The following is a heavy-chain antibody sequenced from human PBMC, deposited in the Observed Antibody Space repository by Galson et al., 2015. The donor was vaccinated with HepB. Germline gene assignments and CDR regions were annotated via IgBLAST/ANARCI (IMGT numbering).Heavy chain of an antibody. D-gene: IGHD3-9*01. Sequence: SLRLSCAGSGFTVGDYAVNWFRQAPGKGLEWVGFVDSKAYGGTSEYAASVKGRFIISRDDSQSIAYLQMNSLKTEDTAVYYCTRDVSYDVLTAYFPDYYFDYWGQGTLVTVSS. V-gene: IGHV3-49*03. J-gene: IGHJ4*02. CDR3: TRDVSYDVLTAYFPDYYFDY. CDR2: VDSKAYGGTS. CDR1: GFTVGDYA.